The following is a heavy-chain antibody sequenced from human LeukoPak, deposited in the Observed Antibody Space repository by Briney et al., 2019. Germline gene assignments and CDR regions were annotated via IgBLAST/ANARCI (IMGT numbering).Heavy chain of an antibody. J-gene: IGHJ4*02. CDR3: ARRDSYNWKAFDY. Sequence: GESLKISYKGSGYSFTSYWIGWVRQMPGKGLEWMGIIYPGDSDTRYSPSFQGQVTISADKSISTAYLQWSSLKASDTAIYYCARRDSYNWKAFDYWGQGTLVTVSS. D-gene: IGHD1-20*01. CDR1: GYSFTSYW. CDR2: IYPGDSDT. V-gene: IGHV5-51*01.